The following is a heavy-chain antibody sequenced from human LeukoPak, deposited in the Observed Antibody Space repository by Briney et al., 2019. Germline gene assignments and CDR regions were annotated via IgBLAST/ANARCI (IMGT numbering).Heavy chain of an antibody. CDR2: IKSKTDGGTT. D-gene: IGHD3-3*01. V-gene: IGHV3-15*01. J-gene: IGHJ4*02. Sequence: PGGSLRLSCAASGFTFSNAWMSWVRQASGKGLEGVGRIKSKTDGGTTDYAAGVKGRFTISRDNSKNTLYLQMNSLKTEDTAVYYCTIQAPPMVITPYYFDYWGQGTLVTVSS. CDR1: GFTFSNAW. CDR3: TIQAPPMVITPYYFDY.